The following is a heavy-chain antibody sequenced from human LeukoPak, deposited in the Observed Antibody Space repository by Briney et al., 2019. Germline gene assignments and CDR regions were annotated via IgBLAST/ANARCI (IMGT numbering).Heavy chain of an antibody. CDR2: IKQDGSEK. Sequence: PGGSLRLSCAASGFTLSRYWVSWVRQAPGKGLEWVANIKQDGSEKYYVDSVKGRFTISRDNAKNSLHLQMNSLRAEDTAVYYCARDEYWGQGTLVTVSS. V-gene: IGHV3-7*01. CDR3: ARDEY. J-gene: IGHJ4*02. CDR1: GFTLSRYW.